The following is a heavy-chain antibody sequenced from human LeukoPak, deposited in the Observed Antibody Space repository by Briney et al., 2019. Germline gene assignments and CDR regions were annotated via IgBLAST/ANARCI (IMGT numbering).Heavy chain of an antibody. J-gene: IGHJ6*04. D-gene: IGHD1-1*01. V-gene: IGHV3-48*01. CDR3: ARDSPLVLRYSDV. CDR1: GFTFSSYS. Sequence: PGGSLRLSCAASGFTFSSYSVNWVRQAPGKGLEWVSYISSSSSTIYYADSVKGRFTISRDNAKNSLYLQMNSLRAEDTAVSYCARDSPLVLRYSDVWGKGTTVTVSS. CDR2: ISSSSSTI.